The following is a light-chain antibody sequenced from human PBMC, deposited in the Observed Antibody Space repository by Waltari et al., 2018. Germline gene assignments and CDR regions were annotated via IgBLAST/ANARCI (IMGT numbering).Light chain of an antibody. V-gene: IGLV2-14*01. CDR1: SRDVRYHNY. CDR2: EVT. Sequence: QSALTQPASVSASLGQSLTIPCTGTSRDVRYHNYVPWYQHLPRKAPQLLIYEVTNRPSGVSSRFSASKSGNTASLTISGLQAEDEGDYYCSSYRDDMRFFGGGTKLAVL. CDR3: SSYRDDMRF. J-gene: IGLJ2*01.